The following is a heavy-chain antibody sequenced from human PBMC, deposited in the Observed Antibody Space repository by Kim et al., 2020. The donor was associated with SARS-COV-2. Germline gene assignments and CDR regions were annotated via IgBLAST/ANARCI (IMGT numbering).Heavy chain of an antibody. D-gene: IGHD6-19*01. CDR1: GYTFTSYG. Sequence: ASVKVSCKASGYTFTSYGISWVRQAPGQGLEWMGWISAYNGNTNYAQKLQGRVTMTTDTSTSTTYMELRSLRSDDTAVYYCGRQAVADLNWFDPWGQGTLVTVSS. V-gene: IGHV1-18*01. CDR3: GRQAVADLNWFDP. J-gene: IGHJ5*02. CDR2: ISAYNGNT.